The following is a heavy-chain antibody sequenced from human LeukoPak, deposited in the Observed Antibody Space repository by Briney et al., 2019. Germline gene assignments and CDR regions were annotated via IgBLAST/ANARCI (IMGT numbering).Heavy chain of an antibody. CDR2: ISWNSGSI. V-gene: IGHV3-9*01. Sequence: GRSLRLSCAASGFTFDDYAMHWVRQAPGKGLEWVSGISWNSGSIGYADSVKGRFTISRDNAKNSLYLQMNSLRAEDTALYYCAKERGYYYDSSGQGMDVWGQGTTVTVSS. CDR3: AKERGYYYDSSGQGMDV. CDR1: GFTFDDYA. J-gene: IGHJ6*02. D-gene: IGHD3-22*01.